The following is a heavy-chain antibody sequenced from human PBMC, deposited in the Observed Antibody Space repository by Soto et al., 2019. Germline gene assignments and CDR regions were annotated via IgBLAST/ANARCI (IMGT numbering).Heavy chain of an antibody. Sequence: ASVKVSSKASRDTFTSYYINWARHATGQGLEWMGWMNPNSGNTGYAQKFQGRVTMTRNTSISTAYMELSSLRSEDTAVYYCARGGRGRNYGAFDIWGQGTMVTVSS. D-gene: IGHD1-7*01. V-gene: IGHV1-8*01. CDR2: MNPNSGNT. J-gene: IGHJ3*02. CDR3: ARGGRGRNYGAFDI. CDR1: RDTFTSYY.